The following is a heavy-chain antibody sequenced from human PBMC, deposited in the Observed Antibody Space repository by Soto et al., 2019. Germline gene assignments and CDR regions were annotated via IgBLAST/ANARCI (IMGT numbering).Heavy chain of an antibody. Sequence: EVQSLESGGVFIHPGGSLRLSCAASGFSFSSFAMNWVRQAPGKGLEWVSIISGSADRTFYADSGKGRFTISRDNSKSTRYLQINILRAEDTAVYYCAKTRGAMIYAISVYGMDVWGQGTTVTVS. D-gene: IGHD2-8*01. CDR1: GFSFSSFA. CDR2: ISGSADRT. V-gene: IGHV3-23*01. J-gene: IGHJ6*02. CDR3: AKTRGAMIYAISVYGMDV.